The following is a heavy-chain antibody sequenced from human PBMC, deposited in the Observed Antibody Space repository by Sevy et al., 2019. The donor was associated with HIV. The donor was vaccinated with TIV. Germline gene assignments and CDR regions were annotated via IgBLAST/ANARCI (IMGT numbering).Heavy chain of an antibody. J-gene: IGHJ4*02. Sequence: GGSLRLSCGASGFTFSSYAMSWVRQAPGKGLEWVSVISGRGDTTYYADSVKGRFTLSRDNSKNTLYLQMNSLRVEDTAVYYCAKARRYGDIGLFDYWGQGTLVTVSS. CDR2: ISGRGDTT. D-gene: IGHD4-17*01. V-gene: IGHV3-23*01. CDR3: AKARRYGDIGLFDY. CDR1: GFTFSSYA.